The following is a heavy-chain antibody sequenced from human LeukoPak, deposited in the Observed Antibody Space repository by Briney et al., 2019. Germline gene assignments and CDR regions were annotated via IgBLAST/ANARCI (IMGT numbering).Heavy chain of an antibody. CDR2: FYDTRSP. CDR1: GGSISLYY. CDR3: VRGRGSLTY. Sequence: SETLSLTCTVSGGSISLYYWSWIRQPPGKGLEWIGYFYDTRSPKYNPSLERRVTISVDMSRNQFSLNLTSVTTADTAVYYCVRGRGSLTYWGQGTLATVSS. J-gene: IGHJ4*02. V-gene: IGHV4-59*01. D-gene: IGHD3-10*01.